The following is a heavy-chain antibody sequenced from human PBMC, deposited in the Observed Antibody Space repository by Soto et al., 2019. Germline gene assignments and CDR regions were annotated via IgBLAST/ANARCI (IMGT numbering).Heavy chain of an antibody. J-gene: IGHJ4*02. V-gene: IGHV4-34*01. D-gene: IGHD1-26*01. CDR1: GGSFSGCY. CDR3: ARGFYGVGATSRQYDY. CDR2: INHSGST. Sequence: PSETLSLTCAVYGGSFSGCYWGWIRQPPAKGLEWIGEINHSGSTNYNPSLKSRVTISVDTSKNQFSLKLSSVTAADTAVYYCARGFYGVGATSRQYDYWGQGTLVTVSS.